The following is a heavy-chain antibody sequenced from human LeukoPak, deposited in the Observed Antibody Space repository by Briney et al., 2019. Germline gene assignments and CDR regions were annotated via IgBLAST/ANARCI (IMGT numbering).Heavy chain of an antibody. Sequence: SGPVLVKPTETLTLTCTVAGSSLSNARPQGRWIRQPAGKALEWLAHIFSNERKSDNTSLKSRLTISKDTSKNQVVLTLTNVDPVDTAEYYCARIWDLGGGGYNWFHPWGQGTLVTVSS. CDR2: IFSNERK. J-gene: IGHJ5*02. CDR1: GSSLSNARPQ. CDR3: ARIWDLGGGGYNWFHP. D-gene: IGHD3-16*01. V-gene: IGHV2-26*01.